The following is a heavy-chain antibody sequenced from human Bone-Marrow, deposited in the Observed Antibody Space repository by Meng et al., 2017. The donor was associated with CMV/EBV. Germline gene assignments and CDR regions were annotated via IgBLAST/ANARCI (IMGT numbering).Heavy chain of an antibody. D-gene: IGHD3-10*01. Sequence: GGSLRLSCAASGFTFSSYGMHWVRQAPGKGLEWVAFIRYDGSNKYYADSVKGRFTISRDNSKNTLYLQMNSLRAEDTAVYYCAKAPPLVWYGMDVWGQGTTVTASS. CDR3: AKAPPLVWYGMDV. CDR1: GFTFSSYG. V-gene: IGHV3-30*02. J-gene: IGHJ6*02. CDR2: IRYDGSNK.